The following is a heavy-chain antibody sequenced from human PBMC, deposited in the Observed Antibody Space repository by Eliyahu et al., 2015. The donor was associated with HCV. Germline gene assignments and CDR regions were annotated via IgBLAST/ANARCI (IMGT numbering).Heavy chain of an antibody. CDR3: ARDNNVDYYDSSGYYYSLDI. J-gene: IGHJ3*02. V-gene: IGHV4-31*03. Sequence: QVQLQESGPGLVKPSQTLSLTCTVSGGSISSGGYYWSWIRQHPGKGLEWIGYIYYSGSTYYNPSLKSRVTISVDTSKNQFSLKLSSVTAADTAVYYCARDNNVDYYDSSGYYYSLDIWGQGTMVTVSS. D-gene: IGHD3-22*01. CDR1: GGSISSGGYY. CDR2: IYYSGST.